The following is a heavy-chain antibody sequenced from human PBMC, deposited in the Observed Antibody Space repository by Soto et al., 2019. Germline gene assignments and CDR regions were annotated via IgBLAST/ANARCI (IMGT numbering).Heavy chain of an antibody. CDR1: RASIYTYS. CDR2: IYSSGSA. V-gene: IGHV4-4*07. CDR3: ATIVGANDY. D-gene: IGHD1-26*01. J-gene: IGHJ4*02. Sequence: SETLSLTCTVSRASIYTYSWTWIRQPAGKGLQWIGHIYSSGSANYSPSLKSRVSMSVDSSKNQISLKLSSVTAADTAVYFCATIVGANDYWGQGTLVTVSS.